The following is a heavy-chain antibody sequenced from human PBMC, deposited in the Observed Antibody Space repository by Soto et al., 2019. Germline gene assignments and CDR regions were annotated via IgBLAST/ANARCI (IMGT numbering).Heavy chain of an antibody. V-gene: IGHV3-23*01. Sequence: LRLSCAASGFTFSSYAMSWVRQAPGKGLEWVSAISGSGGSTYYADSVKGRFTISRDNSKNTLYLQMNSLRAEDTAVYYCAKDTYYYDSSGYYSPSFDYWGQGTLVTVSS. CDR1: GFTFSSYA. CDR3: AKDTYYYDSSGYYSPSFDY. J-gene: IGHJ4*02. D-gene: IGHD3-22*01. CDR2: ISGSGGST.